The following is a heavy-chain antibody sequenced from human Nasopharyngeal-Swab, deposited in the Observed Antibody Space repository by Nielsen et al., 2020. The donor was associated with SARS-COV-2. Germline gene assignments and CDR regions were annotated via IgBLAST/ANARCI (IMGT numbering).Heavy chain of an antibody. CDR1: GFTFSSYA. V-gene: IGHV3-23*01. Sequence: GGSLRLSCAAPGFTFSSYAMSWVRQAPGKGLEWVSAISGSGGSTYYADSVKGRFTISRDNSKNTLYLQMNSLRAEDTAVYYCAKKRVTMVRGVQAPNDYWGQGTLVTVSS. CDR3: AKKRVTMVRGVQAPNDY. J-gene: IGHJ4*02. CDR2: ISGSGGST. D-gene: IGHD3-10*01.